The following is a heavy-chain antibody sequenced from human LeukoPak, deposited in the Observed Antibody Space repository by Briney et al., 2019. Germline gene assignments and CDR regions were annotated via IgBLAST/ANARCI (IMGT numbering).Heavy chain of an antibody. Sequence: GGSLRLSCAASGFTFSRYWMTWVHQAPGKGLEWVANIKQDGSEKYYVDSVKGRFTISRDNAKNSLYLQMNSLRAEDTAVYYCARDYPGFPDDIRQADRFDYWGQGTLVTVSS. CDR2: IKQDGSEK. D-gene: IGHD3-9*01. CDR1: GFTFSRYW. J-gene: IGHJ4*02. V-gene: IGHV3-7*05. CDR3: ARDYPGFPDDIRQADRFDY.